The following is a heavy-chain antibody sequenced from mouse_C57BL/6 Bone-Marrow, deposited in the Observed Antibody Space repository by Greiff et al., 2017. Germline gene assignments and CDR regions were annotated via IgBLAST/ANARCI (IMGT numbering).Heavy chain of an antibody. J-gene: IGHJ3*01. Sequence: EVQLQESGPGLVKPSQSLSLTCSVTGYSITSGYYWNWIRQFPGNKLEWMGYISYDGSNNYNPSLKNRISIPRDTSKNQFFLKLNSVTTEDTATYYCARAGWLLRWFAYWGQGTLVTVSA. CDR3: ARAGWLLRWFAY. V-gene: IGHV3-6*01. CDR1: GYSITSGYY. D-gene: IGHD2-3*01. CDR2: ISYDGSN.